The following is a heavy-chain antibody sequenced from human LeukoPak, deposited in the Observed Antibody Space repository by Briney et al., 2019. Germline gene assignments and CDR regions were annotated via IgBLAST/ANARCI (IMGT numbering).Heavy chain of an antibody. V-gene: IGHV3-53*01. CDR3: ARSPYSGSYLDY. CDR2: IYSGGST. Sequence: GGSLRLSCAASGFTVSSNYMSWVRQAPGKGLEWVSVIYSGGSTYYADSVKGRFTISRDNSKNTLYLQMNSLRAEDTAVYYCARSPYSGSYLDYWGQGTLVTVSS. J-gene: IGHJ4*02. CDR1: GFTVSSNY. D-gene: IGHD1-26*01.